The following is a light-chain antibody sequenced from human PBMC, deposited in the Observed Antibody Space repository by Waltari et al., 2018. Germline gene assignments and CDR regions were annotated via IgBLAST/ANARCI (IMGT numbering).Light chain of an antibody. CDR1: QSVNSNY. Sequence: EIVLTQSPGTLSLSPGEPATLSCRASQSVNSNYLAWYQQNPGQAPRLLIYGASSRATGIPDRFSGSGSGTDFIFTISRLEPEDFAVYYCQQYGSSPPYTFGQGTKLEIK. CDR3: QQYGSSPPYT. V-gene: IGKV3-20*01. J-gene: IGKJ2*01. CDR2: GAS.